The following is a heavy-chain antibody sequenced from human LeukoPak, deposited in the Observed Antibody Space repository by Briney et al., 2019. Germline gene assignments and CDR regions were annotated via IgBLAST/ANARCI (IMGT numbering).Heavy chain of an antibody. J-gene: IGHJ4*02. V-gene: IGHV3-30*18. Sequence: GGSLRLSCAASGFTFSSYGMHWVRQAPGKGLEWVAVISYDGSNKYYADSVKGRFTISRDNSKNTLYLQMNSLRAEDTAVYYCAKRSGYYYGVDYWGQGTLVTVSS. CDR3: AKRSGYYYGVDY. CDR2: ISYDGSNK. D-gene: IGHD3-22*01. CDR1: GFTFSSYG.